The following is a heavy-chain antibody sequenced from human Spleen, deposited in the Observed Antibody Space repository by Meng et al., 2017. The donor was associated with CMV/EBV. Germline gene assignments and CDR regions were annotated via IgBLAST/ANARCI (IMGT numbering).Heavy chain of an antibody. CDR3: ARDGGRITGTTGGFDL. CDR1: YTFTSYG. Sequence: YTFTSYGVSWVRQAPGQGLEWMGCISAYHGNTNYAQKLPGRVTMTTDTSTSTAYMELRSLRSDDTAVYYCARDGGRITGTTGGFDLWGRGTLVTVSS. J-gene: IGHJ2*01. CDR2: ISAYHGNT. D-gene: IGHD1-7*01. V-gene: IGHV1-18*01.